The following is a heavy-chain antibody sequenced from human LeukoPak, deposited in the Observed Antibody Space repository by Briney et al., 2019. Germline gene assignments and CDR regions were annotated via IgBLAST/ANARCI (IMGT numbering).Heavy chain of an antibody. Sequence: PGGSLRLSCAASGFTFSSEWMHWVRHAPGGGLVWISHINSNGRSTNYGDSVKGRFTVSRDNAKNTLYLQMNSLRAEDTAVYYCARDLPRTSGPWGQGTLVTVSS. D-gene: IGHD3-10*01. V-gene: IGHV3-74*01. CDR1: GFTFSSEW. CDR2: INSNGRST. J-gene: IGHJ5*02. CDR3: ARDLPRTSGP.